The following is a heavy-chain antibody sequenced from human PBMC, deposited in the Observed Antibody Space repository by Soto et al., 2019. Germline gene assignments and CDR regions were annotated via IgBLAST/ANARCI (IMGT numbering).Heavy chain of an antibody. CDR2: ISYDGSNK. Sequence: VGTLSLSCATSGFTFSSSTMHWARLAPGKGLEWVAVISYDGSNKYYADSVKCRLTISRENSKNTLYLQMNGLRSEDTAVYYCGREGYDFWRGYYGMDVWGQGTTVTVSS. CDR1: GFTFSSST. D-gene: IGHD3-3*01. J-gene: IGHJ6*02. V-gene: IGHV3-30-3*01. CDR3: GREGYDFWRGYYGMDV.